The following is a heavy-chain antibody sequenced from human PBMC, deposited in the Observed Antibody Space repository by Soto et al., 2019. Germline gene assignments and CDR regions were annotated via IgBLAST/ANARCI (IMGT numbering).Heavy chain of an antibody. V-gene: IGHV4-59*08. J-gene: IGHJ4*02. CDR2: IYYSGST. CDR3: ARHPKPGDSSSWRPPFDY. D-gene: IGHD6-13*01. CDR1: GGSISSYY. Sequence: QVQLQESGPGLVKPSETLSLTCTVSGGSISSYYWSWIRQPPGKGLEWIGYIYYSGSTNYNPSLKSRVTISVDTSNNHFSLKLSSVTAADTAVYYCARHPKPGDSSSWRPPFDYWGQGTLVTVSS.